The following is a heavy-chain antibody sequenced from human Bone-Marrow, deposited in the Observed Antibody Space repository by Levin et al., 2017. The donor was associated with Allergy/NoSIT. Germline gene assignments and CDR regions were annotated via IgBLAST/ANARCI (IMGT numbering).Heavy chain of an antibody. Sequence: AGGSLRLSCAASGFTFDDYAMHWVRQVPGKGLEWVSGISWNSGSIAYADSVKGRFTVSRDNAKNSLFLQMNSLRAEDTAFYYCAKDPYSSGLNSYYFDYWGQGTLVTVSS. CDR1: GFTFDDYA. D-gene: IGHD6-19*01. V-gene: IGHV3-9*01. CDR2: ISWNSGSI. CDR3: AKDPYSSGLNSYYFDY. J-gene: IGHJ4*02.